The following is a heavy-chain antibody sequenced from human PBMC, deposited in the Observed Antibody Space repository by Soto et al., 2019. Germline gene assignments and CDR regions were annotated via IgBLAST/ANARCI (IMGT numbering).Heavy chain of an antibody. J-gene: IGHJ4*02. D-gene: IGHD2-8*01. CDR1: GFTFSSYA. CDR2: ISGSGGST. CDR3: AKDGPLMSEEDFDY. V-gene: IGHV3-23*01. Sequence: GGSLRLSCAASGFTFSSYAMSWVCQAQGKGLEWVSAISGSGGSTYYADSVKGRFTISRDNSKNTLYLQMNSLRAEDTAVYYCAKDGPLMSEEDFDYWGQGTLVTVSS.